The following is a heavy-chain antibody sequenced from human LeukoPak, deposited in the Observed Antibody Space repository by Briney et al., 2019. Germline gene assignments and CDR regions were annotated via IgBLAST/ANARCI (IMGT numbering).Heavy chain of an antibody. V-gene: IGHV4-61*02. CDR3: AIDSSGKKYYYYGMDV. CDR2: IYTSGST. CDR1: GGSISSGSYY. Sequence: SQTLSLTCTVSGGSISSGSYYWSWIRQPAGTGLEWIGRIYTSGSTSYNPSLKSRVTISVDTSKNQFSLKLSSVTAADTAVYYCAIDSSGKKYYYYGMDVWGQGTTVTVSS. J-gene: IGHJ6*02. D-gene: IGHD3-22*01.